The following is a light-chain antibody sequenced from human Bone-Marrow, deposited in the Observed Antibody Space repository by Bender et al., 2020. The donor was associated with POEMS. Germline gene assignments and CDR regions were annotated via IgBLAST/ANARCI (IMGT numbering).Light chain of an antibody. Sequence: QSALTQPASVSGSPGQSITISCTGASSDIGDYNFVSWYQQHPGKAPKLIIYEVSNRPSGVSNRFSGSKSGNTASLTVSGLQAEDEADYYCTSYADSASANWLFGGGTKLTV. V-gene: IGLV2-14*01. J-gene: IGLJ3*02. CDR3: TSYADSASANWL. CDR2: EVS. CDR1: SSDIGDYNF.